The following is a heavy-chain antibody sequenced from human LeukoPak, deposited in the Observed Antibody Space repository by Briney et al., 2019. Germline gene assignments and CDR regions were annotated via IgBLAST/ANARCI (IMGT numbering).Heavy chain of an antibody. Sequence: PSETLSLTCAVSGYSISSGYYWGWIRQPPGKGLEWIGYIYYSGSTYYNPSLKSRVTISVDTSKNQFSLKLSSVTAADTAAYYCARSYDISPIDYWGQGTLVTVSS. CDR3: ARSYDISPIDY. J-gene: IGHJ4*02. CDR2: IYYSGST. CDR1: GYSISSGYY. D-gene: IGHD3-9*01. V-gene: IGHV4-30-4*08.